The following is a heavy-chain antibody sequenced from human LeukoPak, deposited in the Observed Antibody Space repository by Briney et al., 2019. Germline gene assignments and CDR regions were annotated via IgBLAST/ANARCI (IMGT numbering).Heavy chain of an antibody. CDR2: IYSGGST. CDR3: ARRAGAYSHPYDY. CDR1: GLTVSSNS. D-gene: IGHD4/OR15-4a*01. J-gene: IGHJ4*02. Sequence: PGGSLRLSCAASGLTVSSNSMSSVRHAPGKGLEWVSFIYSGGSTYYADSVKGRFTISRDNSKNTPYLQMNSLRADDTAVYYCARRAGAYSHPYDYWGQGTLVTVSS. V-gene: IGHV3-53*01.